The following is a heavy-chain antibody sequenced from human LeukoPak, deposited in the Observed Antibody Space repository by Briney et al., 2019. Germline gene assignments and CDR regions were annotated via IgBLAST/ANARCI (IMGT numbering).Heavy chain of an antibody. CDR1: GGTFSSYA. D-gene: IGHD1-26*01. CDR3: ARDRGIVGARSPFDY. J-gene: IGHJ4*02. V-gene: IGHV1-69*04. Sequence: ASVKVSCKASGGTFSSYAIIWVRQAPGQGLEWMGRIIPILGIANYAQKFQGRVTITADKSTSTAYMELSSLRSEDTAVYYCARDRGIVGARSPFDYWGQGTLVTVSS. CDR2: IIPILGIA.